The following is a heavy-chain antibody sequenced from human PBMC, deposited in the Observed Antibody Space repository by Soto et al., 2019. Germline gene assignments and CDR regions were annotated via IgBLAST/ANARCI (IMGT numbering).Heavy chain of an antibody. V-gene: IGHV3-23*01. CDR2: ISGSGTTA. CDR1: GFIFSSYA. Sequence: EVQLLESGGGLVQPGGSLRLSCAASGFIFSSYAMSWVRQAPGKGLEWVSAISGSGTTAYYADSVKGRFTFSRDNSKKTMYLQMNSLRAEDPAVYYCAKTTDGWFSAFEIWGQGTMVTVSS. D-gene: IGHD6-19*01. CDR3: AKTTDGWFSAFEI. J-gene: IGHJ3*02.